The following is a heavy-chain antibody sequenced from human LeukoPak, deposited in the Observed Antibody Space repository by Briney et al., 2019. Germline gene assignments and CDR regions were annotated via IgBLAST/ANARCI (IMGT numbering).Heavy chain of an antibody. CDR1: GFTFNSYA. J-gene: IGHJ4*02. V-gene: IGHV3-30-3*01. CDR3: ARDSADSFEY. CDR2: ISYDGSNK. Sequence: GGSLRLSCAASGFTFNSYAMHWVRQAPGKGLEWVALISYDGSNKYYADSVKGRFTISRDNSKNTLYLQLNSLRTEDTAVFFCARDSADSFEYWGQGALVTVSS.